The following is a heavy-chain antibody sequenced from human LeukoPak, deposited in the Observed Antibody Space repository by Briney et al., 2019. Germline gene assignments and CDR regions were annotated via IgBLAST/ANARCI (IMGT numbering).Heavy chain of an antibody. D-gene: IGHD6-6*01. CDR3: ARDIISEYSSSHSHFDP. V-gene: IGHV4-59*11. CDR2: IYYSGST. CDR1: GGSISSQY. J-gene: IGHJ5*02. Sequence: SETLSLTCTVSGGSISSQYWSWIRQPPGKGLEWIGYIYYSGSTSYNPSLKSRVTISVDTSKNQFSLRLSSVTAADTAVYYCARDIISEYSSSHSHFDPWAREPWSPSPQ.